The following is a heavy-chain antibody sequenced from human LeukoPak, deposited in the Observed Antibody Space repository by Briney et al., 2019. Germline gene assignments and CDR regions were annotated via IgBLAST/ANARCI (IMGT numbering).Heavy chain of an antibody. CDR2: INPKTGAT. V-gene: IGHV1-2*02. Sequence: ASVKVSCKASGYTFTDYFLHWLRQAPGQGLQWMGWINPKTGATNYAQRFQGRVTMTRDSSITTGNMELNRLTSDDTPLYYCARAYEYGWFDPWGQGTLVTVSS. CDR3: ARAYEYGWFDP. D-gene: IGHD3-16*01. CDR1: GYTFTDYF. J-gene: IGHJ5*02.